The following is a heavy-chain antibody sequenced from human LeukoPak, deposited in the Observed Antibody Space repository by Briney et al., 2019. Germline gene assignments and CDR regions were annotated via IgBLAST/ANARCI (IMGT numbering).Heavy chain of an antibody. D-gene: IGHD3-3*01. Sequence: GESLRISCKGPGYTFSSYWIGWVRQMPGKGLEWMGIIYPGDSDTRYSPSLQGQVTISVDTSIGTAYLQWSSLKASDTAIYYCARQNDFRLDYWGQGTLVTVSS. V-gene: IGHV5-51*01. CDR2: IYPGDSDT. J-gene: IGHJ4*02. CDR1: GYTFSSYW. CDR3: ARQNDFRLDY.